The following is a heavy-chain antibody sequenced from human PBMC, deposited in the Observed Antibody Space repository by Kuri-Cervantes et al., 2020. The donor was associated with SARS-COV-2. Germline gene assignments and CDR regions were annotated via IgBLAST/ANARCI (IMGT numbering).Heavy chain of an antibody. CDR1: GYTFTGYY. CDR3: ARGGIAARLVFDY. Sequence: ASVKVSCKTSGYTFTGYYMHWVRQAPGQGLEWMGWINPNSGGTNYAQKFQGRVTMTRDTSISTAYMELSRLRSDDTAVYYCARGGIAARLVFDYWGQGTLVTVSS. D-gene: IGHD6-6*01. J-gene: IGHJ4*02. V-gene: IGHV1-2*02. CDR2: INPNSGGT.